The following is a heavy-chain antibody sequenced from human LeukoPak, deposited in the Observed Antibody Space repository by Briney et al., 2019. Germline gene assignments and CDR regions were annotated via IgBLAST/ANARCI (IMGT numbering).Heavy chain of an antibody. Sequence: GASVKVSCKASGYTFTSYGISWVRQAPGQGLEWMGWISVYNGNTNYEQKLQGRVTMTTDTSTSTAYMELRSLRSDDTAVYYCTRDGAAYCGGDCANWLDPWGQGTLVTVSS. D-gene: IGHD2-21*02. CDR1: GYTFTSYG. J-gene: IGHJ5*02. CDR2: ISVYNGNT. V-gene: IGHV1-18*01. CDR3: TRDGAAYCGGDCANWLDP.